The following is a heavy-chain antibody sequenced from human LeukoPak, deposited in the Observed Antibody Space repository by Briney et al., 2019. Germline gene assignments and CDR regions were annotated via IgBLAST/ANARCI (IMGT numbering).Heavy chain of an antibody. CDR1: GYSISSGYY. D-gene: IGHD1-26*01. J-gene: IGHJ4*02. CDR2: IYHSGST. V-gene: IGHV4-38-2*02. Sequence: SETLSLTCTVSGYSISSGYYWGWIRQPPGKGMEWIGSIYHSGSTCYNPSLKSRVTISVDTSKNQFSLKLSSVTAADTAVYYCAREQRELLASPPFDYWGQGTLVTVSS. CDR3: AREQRELLASPPFDY.